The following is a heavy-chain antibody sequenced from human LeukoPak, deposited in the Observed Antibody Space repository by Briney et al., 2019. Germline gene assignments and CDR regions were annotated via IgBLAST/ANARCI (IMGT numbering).Heavy chain of an antibody. J-gene: IGHJ4*02. D-gene: IGHD5-12*01. CDR2: ISYSGST. CDR3: ARDARGYPDDNFDY. Sequence: SETLSLTCTVSGGSITNYYWSWIRQPPGKGLEWIGYISYSGSTNYSPSLKSRVTISVDTSKKQFSLNLNSVTAADTAIYYCARDARGYPDDNFDYWGQGTLVTVSS. V-gene: IGHV4-59*01. CDR1: GGSITNYY.